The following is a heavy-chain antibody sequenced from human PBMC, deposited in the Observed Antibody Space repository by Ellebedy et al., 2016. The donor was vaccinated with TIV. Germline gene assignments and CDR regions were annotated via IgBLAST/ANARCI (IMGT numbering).Heavy chain of an antibody. CDR1: GFTFSSYW. CDR2: IKQDGSEK. V-gene: IGHV3-7*03. J-gene: IGHJ4*02. D-gene: IGHD1-1*01. Sequence: GGSLRLSCAASGFTFSSYWMSWVRQAPGKRLEWVANIKQDGSEKYYVDSVKGRFTISRDNAKNSLYLQMNGLRAEDTAVYYCAGRAYNWNDGSLFDYWGQGTLVTVSS. CDR3: AGRAYNWNDGSLFDY.